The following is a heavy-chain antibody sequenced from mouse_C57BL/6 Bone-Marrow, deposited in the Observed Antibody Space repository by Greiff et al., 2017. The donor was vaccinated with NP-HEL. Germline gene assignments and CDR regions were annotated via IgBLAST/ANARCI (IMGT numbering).Heavy chain of an antibody. CDR1: GFTFSSYA. Sequence: EVQGVESGGGLVKPGASLKLSCAASGFTFSSYAMSWVRQTPEKRLEWVATISDGGGYTYYPDNVKGRFTISRDNAKNNPYLQMSHLKSEDTAMYYCARGLRRYAMDYWGQGTSVTVSS. CDR2: ISDGGGYT. V-gene: IGHV5-4*01. CDR3: ARGLRRYAMDY. D-gene: IGHD2-4*01. J-gene: IGHJ4*01.